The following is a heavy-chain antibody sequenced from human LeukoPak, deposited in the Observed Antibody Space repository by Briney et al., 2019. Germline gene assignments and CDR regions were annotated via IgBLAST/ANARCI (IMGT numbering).Heavy chain of an antibody. V-gene: IGHV3-48*03. J-gene: IGHJ4*02. CDR2: ISSSGSTI. CDR3: ANIVPAAMREHNNDY. D-gene: IGHD2-2*01. CDR1: GFTFSSYE. Sequence: GGSLRLSCAASGFTFSSYEMNWVRQAPGKGLEWVSYISSSGSTIYYADSVKGRFTISRDNSKNTLYLQMNSLRAEDTAVYYCANIVPAAMREHNNDYWGQGTLVTVSS.